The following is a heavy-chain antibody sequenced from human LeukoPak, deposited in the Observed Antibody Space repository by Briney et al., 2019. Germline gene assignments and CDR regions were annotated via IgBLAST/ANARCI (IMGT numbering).Heavy chain of an antibody. CDR1: GVSITNNY. CDR2: MYYSGNT. J-gene: IGHJ4*02. V-gene: IGHV4-59*01. D-gene: IGHD2-2*02. Sequence: SETLSPTCSVSGVSITNNYWSWIRQPPGKGLEWVGYMYYSGNTKYNPSLKSRVTISVDTSKTQFSLRLTSVTAADTAVYYCARAYTSWSFDSWGQGTLVTVSS. CDR3: ARAYTSWSFDS.